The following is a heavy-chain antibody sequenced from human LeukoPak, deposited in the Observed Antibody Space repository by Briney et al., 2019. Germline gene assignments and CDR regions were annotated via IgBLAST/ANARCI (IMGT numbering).Heavy chain of an antibody. D-gene: IGHD3-10*01. V-gene: IGHV3-23*01. CDR2: TSGSGGIT. CDR3: ARDSGASGRYAFDI. Sequence: GGSLRLSCAASGFTFSSYAMSWVRQAPGKGLEWVSGTSGSGGITYYADSVKGRFTISRDNAKNTLYLQMNSLRAEDTALYYCARDSGASGRYAFDIWGQGTMVTVSS. CDR1: GFTFSSYA. J-gene: IGHJ3*02.